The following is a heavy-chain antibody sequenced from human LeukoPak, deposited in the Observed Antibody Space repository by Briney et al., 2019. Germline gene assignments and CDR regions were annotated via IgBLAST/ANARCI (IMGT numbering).Heavy chain of an antibody. V-gene: IGHV1-18*01. CDR3: ARLDTVVTAFDY. CDR1: GYTFTSYG. CDR2: ISAYNGNT. Sequence: ASVKVSCKASGYTFTSYGISWVRQAPGQGLEWMGWISAYNGNTNYAQKLQGRVTMTTDTSTSTAYMELRSLRSDDTAVYYCARLDTVVTAFDYWGQGALVTVSS. J-gene: IGHJ4*02. D-gene: IGHD4-23*01.